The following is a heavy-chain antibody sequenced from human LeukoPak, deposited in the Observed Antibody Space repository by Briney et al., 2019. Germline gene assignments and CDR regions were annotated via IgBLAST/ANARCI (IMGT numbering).Heavy chain of an antibody. D-gene: IGHD4-17*01. J-gene: IGHJ5*02. CDR3: TRLYGDRPYNWFDP. V-gene: IGHV3-73*01. Sequence: AGGSLRLSCAASGFTFSGSAMHWVRQASGKGLEWVGRIRSKANNYATTYAASLKGRFTISRDDSKNTAYLQMNSLKTEDTAVYYCTRLYGDRPYNWFDPWGQGTLVTVSS. CDR1: GFTFSGSA. CDR2: IRSKANNYAT.